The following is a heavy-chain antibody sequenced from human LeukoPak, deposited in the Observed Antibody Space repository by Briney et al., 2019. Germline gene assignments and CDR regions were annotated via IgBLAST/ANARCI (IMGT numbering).Heavy chain of an antibody. Sequence: PSETLSLTCAVYGGSFSGYYWSWIRQPPGKGLEWIGEINHSGSTNYNPSLKSRVTISVDTSKNQFSLKLSSVTAADTAVNYCASLMMTSGSSYGMDVWGQGTTVTVSS. CDR1: GGSFSGYY. CDR3: ASLMMTSGSSYGMDV. CDR2: INHSGST. J-gene: IGHJ6*02. V-gene: IGHV4-34*01. D-gene: IGHD3-10*01.